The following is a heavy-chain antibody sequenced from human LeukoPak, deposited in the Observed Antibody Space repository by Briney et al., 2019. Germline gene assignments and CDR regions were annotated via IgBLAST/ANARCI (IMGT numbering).Heavy chain of an antibody. J-gene: IGHJ5*02. CDR3: ARGKYYYDSNSSYRYFDP. Sequence: PSETLSLTCTDSGGSISSYCWSWIRQPAGNGLEWIGRIYTTGNTNSHPSLKRLGTMSIDTSKRQFSLKLSSVTAADTAVYYCARGKYYYDSNSSYRYFDPWGQGTLVTVSS. CDR2: IYTTGNT. CDR1: GGSISSYC. D-gene: IGHD3-22*01. V-gene: IGHV4-4*07.